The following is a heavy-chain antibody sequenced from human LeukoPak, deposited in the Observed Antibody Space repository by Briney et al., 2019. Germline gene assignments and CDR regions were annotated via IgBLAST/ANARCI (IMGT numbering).Heavy chain of an antibody. D-gene: IGHD5-12*01. V-gene: IGHV3-74*01. Sequence: GGSLRLSCAASGFTFSSYWMYWVRQAPGKGLVWVSRIKTDGSSTSYADSVRGRFTISRDNAKNTLYLQMNSLRAEDTAVYYCTTLYGGSLDYWGQGSLVTVSS. CDR3: TTLYGGSLDY. CDR2: IKTDGSST. CDR1: GFTFSSYW. J-gene: IGHJ4*02.